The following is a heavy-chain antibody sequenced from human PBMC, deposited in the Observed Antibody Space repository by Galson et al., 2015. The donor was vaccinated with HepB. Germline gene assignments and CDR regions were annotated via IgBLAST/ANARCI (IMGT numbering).Heavy chain of an antibody. CDR1: GFTFDDYT. CDR3: AKDTGAGDYFDY. Sequence: SLRLSCAASGFTFDDYTMHWVRQAPGKGLEWVSLISWDGGSTYYADSVKGRFTISRDNSKNSLYLQMNSLRTEDTALYYCAKDTGAGDYFDYWGQGTLVTVSS. CDR2: ISWDGGST. V-gene: IGHV3-43*01. J-gene: IGHJ4*02. D-gene: IGHD3-10*01.